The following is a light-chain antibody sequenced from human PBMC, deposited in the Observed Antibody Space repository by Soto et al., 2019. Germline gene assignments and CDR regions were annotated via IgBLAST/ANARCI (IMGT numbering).Light chain of an antibody. CDR3: QHYNSYSEA. Sequence: DIQMTQSPSTLSASLGDRVTITCGACQSISSWLAWYQQKQGKAPKLLIYKASTLKSGVPSRFSGSGYGTEFNLTISSLQPDDFATYYCQHYNSYSEAFGQGTKVDIK. CDR2: KAS. J-gene: IGKJ1*01. V-gene: IGKV1-5*03. CDR1: QSISSW.